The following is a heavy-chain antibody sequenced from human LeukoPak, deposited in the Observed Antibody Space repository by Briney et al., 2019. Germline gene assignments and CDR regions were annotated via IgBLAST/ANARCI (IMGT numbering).Heavy chain of an antibody. CDR1: GFTFSHYG. J-gene: IGHJ4*02. V-gene: IGHV3-23*01. CDR3: ARVQPSYYYDSSGYYFDY. CDR2: ISGSGYST. D-gene: IGHD3-22*01. Sequence: GGTLRLSCAASGFTFSHYGMSWVRQAPGKGLEWVSAISGSGYSTYYADSVKGRFTISRDNSKNTLYLQMNGLRAEDTAVYYCARVQPSYYYDSSGYYFDYWGQGTLVTVSS.